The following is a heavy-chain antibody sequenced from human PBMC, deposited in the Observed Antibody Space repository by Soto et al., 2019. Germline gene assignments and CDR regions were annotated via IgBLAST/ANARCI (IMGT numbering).Heavy chain of an antibody. CDR1: GDSINTYT. CDR2: IFSSGST. V-gene: IGHV4-59*01. CDR3: ARGDQELDY. D-gene: IGHD1-26*01. J-gene: IGHJ4*02. Sequence: ETLYLTCTVSGDSINTYTWTWIRQPPGKGLEWIGYIFSSGSTNYNPSLQSRLTMSVDTSKNLFSLKLNSVTAADTAVYYCARGDQELDYWGQGTLVIVSS.